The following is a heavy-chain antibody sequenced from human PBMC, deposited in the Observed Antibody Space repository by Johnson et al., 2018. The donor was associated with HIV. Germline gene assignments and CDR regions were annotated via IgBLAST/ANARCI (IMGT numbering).Heavy chain of an antibody. J-gene: IGHJ3*02. CDR3: TTIGIHSGSFDGDQSDAFDI. V-gene: IGHV3-9*01. CDR1: GFTFDDYA. Sequence: VESGGGVVQPGRSLRLSCAASGFTFDDYAMHWVRQAPGKGLEWVSGISWNSGSIGYADSVKGRFTISRDNAKNTLYLQMNNLKTEDTAVYYCTTIGIHSGSFDGDQSDAFDIWGQGTMVTVSS. D-gene: IGHD1-26*01. CDR2: ISWNSGSI.